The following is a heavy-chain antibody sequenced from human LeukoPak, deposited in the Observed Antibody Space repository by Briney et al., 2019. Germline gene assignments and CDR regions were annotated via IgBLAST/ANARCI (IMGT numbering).Heavy chain of an antibody. V-gene: IGHV1-18*01. CDR1: GGSFISFSSFSRYA. D-gene: IGHD6-19*01. CDR3: ARDGYKSAWREGIDS. Sequence: ASVKVSCKASGGSFISFSSFSRYAVSWVRQAPGQGLEWMGWISGYDGNTKYAQKVQGRVTVTTDTSTSTAYMELRSLRSADTAVYYCARDGYKSAWREGIDSWGQGTLVTVSS. CDR2: ISGYDGNT. J-gene: IGHJ4*02.